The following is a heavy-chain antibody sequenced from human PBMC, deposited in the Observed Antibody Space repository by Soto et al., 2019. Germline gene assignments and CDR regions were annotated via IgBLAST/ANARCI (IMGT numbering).Heavy chain of an antibody. V-gene: IGHV1-69*06. J-gene: IGHJ6*02. D-gene: IGHD5-18*01. Sequence: QVQLVQSGAEMRKPGSSLRVSCKASGGTFSDYAFSWVRQVPGQGLEWMGGIVPRFGSPNYAQKFGGRVTITADTSTSTVYMEMSSPRFDDTAVYFCARDRIQLRLGKYSFNGMDVWGQGTTITVSS. CDR1: GGTFSDYA. CDR2: IVPRFGSP. CDR3: ARDRIQLRLGKYSFNGMDV.